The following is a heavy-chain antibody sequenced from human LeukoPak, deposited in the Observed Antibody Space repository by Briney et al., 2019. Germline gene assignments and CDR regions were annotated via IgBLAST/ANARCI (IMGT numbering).Heavy chain of an antibody. CDR1: GFTFSSYA. D-gene: IGHD3-10*01. Sequence: GGSLRLSCAASGFTFSSYAMHWVRQAPGKGLEYVSAISSNGGSTYYANSVKGRFTISRDNSKNTLYLQMGSLRAEDMAVYYCARVGLDRGVIYFDYWGQGTLVTVSS. J-gene: IGHJ4*02. V-gene: IGHV3-64*01. CDR3: ARVGLDRGVIYFDY. CDR2: ISSNGGST.